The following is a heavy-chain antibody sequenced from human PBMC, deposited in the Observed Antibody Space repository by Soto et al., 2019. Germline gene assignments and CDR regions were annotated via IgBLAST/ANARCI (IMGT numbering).Heavy chain of an antibody. V-gene: IGHV4-34*01. J-gene: IGHJ5*02. D-gene: IGHD2-15*01. CDR1: GGSLSGYY. Sequence: SXTLSVTCAVYGGSLSGYYWSWIRQPPGNGLEWIGEINHSGSTNYNPSLKSRVTISVDTSKNQFSVKLSSVTAADTAVYYCARGRYCSGGSCYRGLDWFDPWGQGTLVTVSS. CDR2: INHSGST. CDR3: ARGRYCSGGSCYRGLDWFDP.